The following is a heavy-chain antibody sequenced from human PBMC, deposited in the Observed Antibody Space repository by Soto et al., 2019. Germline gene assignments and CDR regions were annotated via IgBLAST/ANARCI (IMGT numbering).Heavy chain of an antibody. J-gene: IGHJ6*03. CDR2: ISAYNGNT. CDR3: ARRLHTYYYYMDV. CDR1: GFTFTSSA. D-gene: IGHD2-21*02. V-gene: IGHV1-18*01. Sequence: GASVKVSCKAPGFTFTSSAVQWVRQAPGQGLEWMGWISAYNGNTNYAQKLQGRVTMTTDTSTSTAYMELRSLRSDDTAVYYCARRLHTYYYYMDVWGKGTTVTVSS.